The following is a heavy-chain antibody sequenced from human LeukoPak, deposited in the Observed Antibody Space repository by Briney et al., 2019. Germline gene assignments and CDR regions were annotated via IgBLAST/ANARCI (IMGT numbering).Heavy chain of an antibody. J-gene: IGHJ4*02. CDR1: GLTFSSYG. CDR2: IRYDGSNK. V-gene: IGHV3-30*02. CDR3: ARVQTLIAAAGTFDY. Sequence: GGSLRLSCAASGLTFSSYGIHWVRQAPGKGLEWVAFIRYDGSNKYYADSVKGRFTISRDNSKNTLYLQMNSLRAEDTAVYYCARVQTLIAAAGTFDYWGQGTLVTVSS. D-gene: IGHD6-13*01.